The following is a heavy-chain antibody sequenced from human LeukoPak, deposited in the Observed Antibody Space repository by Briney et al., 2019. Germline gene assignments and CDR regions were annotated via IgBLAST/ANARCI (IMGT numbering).Heavy chain of an antibody. J-gene: IGHJ5*02. V-gene: IGHV1-18*01. CDR3: ARDRLVQQRFDP. D-gene: IGHD3-9*01. Sequence: ASVKVSCKASGYTFTSYGISWVRQAPGQGLEWMGWISAYNGNTNYAQKLQGRVTMTTDTSTSTAYMELRSLRSDGTAVYYCARDRLVQQRFDPWGQGTLVTVSS. CDR2: ISAYNGNT. CDR1: GYTFTSYG.